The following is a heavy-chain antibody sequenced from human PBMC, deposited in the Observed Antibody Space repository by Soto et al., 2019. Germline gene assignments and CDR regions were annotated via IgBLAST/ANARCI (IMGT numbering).Heavy chain of an antibody. CDR3: ARGRISGPTSGLCDY. CDR1: GGSISSGGYY. J-gene: IGHJ4*02. Sequence: QVQLQESGPGLVKPSQTLSLTCTVSGGSISSGGYYWSWIRQHPGKGLEWIGYIYYSGSTYYNPSLKSRVTISVDTSKHQFSLKLSSVTAADTAVYYCARGRISGPTSGLCDYWGQGTLVTVSS. CDR2: IYYSGST. V-gene: IGHV4-31*03. D-gene: IGHD1-20*01.